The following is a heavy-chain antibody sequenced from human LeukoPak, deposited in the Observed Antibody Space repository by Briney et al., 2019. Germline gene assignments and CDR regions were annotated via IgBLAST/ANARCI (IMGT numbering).Heavy chain of an antibody. D-gene: IGHD3-3*02. CDR1: GFIFNNYG. V-gene: IGHV3-30*02. Sequence: GGSLRLSCAASGFIFNNYGIHWIRQTPVKGLEWVAFIQNDGSNKFYADSVKGRFTISRDNAKNSLYLQMNSLKAEDTAVYYCAGISNWGQETLVTVSS. CDR3: AGISN. J-gene: IGHJ4*02. CDR2: IQNDGSNK.